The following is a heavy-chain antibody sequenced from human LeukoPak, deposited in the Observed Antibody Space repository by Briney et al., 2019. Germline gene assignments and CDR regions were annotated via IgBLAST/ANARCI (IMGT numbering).Heavy chain of an antibody. CDR1: GFTFSSYW. D-gene: IGHD3-3*01. J-gene: IGHJ6*02. Sequence: GGSLRLSCAASGFTFSSYWMRWVRQAPGKGLEWVANIKQDGSEKNYVDSVKGRFTISRDNAKNSLYLQMNSLRAEDTAVYYCARKMAGSYYDFWSGYPDYYYYGMDVWGQGTTVTVSS. CDR3: ARKMAGSYYDFWSGYPDYYYYGMDV. CDR2: IKQDGSEK. V-gene: IGHV3-7*03.